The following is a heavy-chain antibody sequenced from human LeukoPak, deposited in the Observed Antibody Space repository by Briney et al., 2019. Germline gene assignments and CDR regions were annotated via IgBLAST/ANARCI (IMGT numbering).Heavy chain of an antibody. V-gene: IGHV4-59*01. D-gene: IGHD6-19*01. CDR1: AGSISSYY. Sequence: KPSETLSLTCTVSAGSISSYYWSWLRQPPGKGLEWIGYSFYNGRTNYNPSLKSRVSISVDTSKNQFSLNLISVTAADTAVYYCGSFPPARAGTVDYWGQGILVTVSS. J-gene: IGHJ4*02. CDR3: GSFPPARAGTVDY. CDR2: SFYNGRT.